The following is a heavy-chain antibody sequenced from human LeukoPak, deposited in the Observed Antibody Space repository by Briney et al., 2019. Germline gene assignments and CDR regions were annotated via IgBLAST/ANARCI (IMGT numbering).Heavy chain of an antibody. J-gene: IGHJ4*02. D-gene: IGHD3-10*01. CDR1: EFTFEDYG. CDR2: INWKGGST. V-gene: IGHV3-20*04. CDR3: ARDQGALYYYGLGSYNTY. Sequence: PGGSLRLSCVASEFTFEDYGMSWVRQAPGKGLEWVSGINWKGGSTGYADSVKGRFTISRDNAKTSVYLQMNSLRAEDTALYYCARDQGALYYYGLGSYNTYWGQGTLVTVSS.